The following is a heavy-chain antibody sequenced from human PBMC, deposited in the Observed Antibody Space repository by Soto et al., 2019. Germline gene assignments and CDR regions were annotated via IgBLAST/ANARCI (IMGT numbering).Heavy chain of an antibody. Sequence: QVQLVQSGAEVKKPGSSVKVSCTASGGTFSSYVISWVRQAPGQGLEWMGKIVLLFGTTNYAQNFQGRVTITADESTRTVYMDLSSLTSDDTAVYYCARGVMATLKGNYYYGMDAWGQGTTVIVSS. CDR3: ARGVMATLKGNYYYGMDA. V-gene: IGHV1-69*15. J-gene: IGHJ6*02. CDR2: IVLLFGTT. CDR1: GGTFSSYV. D-gene: IGHD2-21*01.